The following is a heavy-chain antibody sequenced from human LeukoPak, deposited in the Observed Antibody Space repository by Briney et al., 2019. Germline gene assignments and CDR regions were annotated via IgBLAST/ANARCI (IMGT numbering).Heavy chain of an antibody. CDR2: ISYDGDKK. CDR1: GFTFTSYA. CDR3: ARSERLRLGELSYPRPVAARVFFDY. Sequence: PGGSLRLSCAASGFTFTSYAMHWVRQAPGKGLEWLAFISYDGDKKYYADSVRGRFTISRDNSKNTVFLQMNSLRAEDTAVYYCARSERLRLGELSYPRPVAARVFFDYWGQGILVTVSS. V-gene: IGHV3-30-3*01. D-gene: IGHD3-16*02. J-gene: IGHJ4*02.